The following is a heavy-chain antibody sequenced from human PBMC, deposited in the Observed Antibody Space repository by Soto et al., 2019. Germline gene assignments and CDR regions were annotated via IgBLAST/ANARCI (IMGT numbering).Heavy chain of an antibody. V-gene: IGHV4-4*02. CDR2: IYHSGST. Sequence: SSETLSLTCAVSGGSISSSNWWSWVRQPPGKGLEWIGEIYHSGSTNYNPSLKSRVTISVDKSKNQFSLKLSSVTAADTAVYYCARGGRSSPYYYYYGMDVWGQGTTVTVSS. D-gene: IGHD6-6*01. J-gene: IGHJ6*02. CDR3: ARGGRSSPYYYYYGMDV. CDR1: GGSISSSNW.